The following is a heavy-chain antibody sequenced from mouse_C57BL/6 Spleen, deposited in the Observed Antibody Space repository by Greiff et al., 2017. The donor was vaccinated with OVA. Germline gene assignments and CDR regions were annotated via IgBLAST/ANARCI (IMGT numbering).Heavy chain of an antibody. Sequence: VQLQESGAELAKPGASVKLSCKASGYTFTSYWMHWVKQRPGQGLEWIGYINPSSGYTKYNQKFKDKATLTADKSSSTAYMQLSSLTYEDSAVYYCSKTLLSYAMDYWGQGTSVTVSS. V-gene: IGHV1-7*01. J-gene: IGHJ4*01. CDR1: GYTFTSYW. CDR2: INPSSGYT. CDR3: SKTLLSYAMDY. D-gene: IGHD2-1*01.